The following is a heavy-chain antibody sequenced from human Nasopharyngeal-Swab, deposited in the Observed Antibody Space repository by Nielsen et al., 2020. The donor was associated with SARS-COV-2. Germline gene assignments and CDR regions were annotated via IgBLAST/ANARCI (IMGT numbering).Heavy chain of an antibody. Sequence: SAPTLVKPTQTLTLTCSFSGFSLTTSGMCVSWVRQPTGKTLEWPSLIDWADDKYYSTPLKTRLTISRDTSKNQVVLTMTDMDPVDTATYFCARTPPLDYHFDYWGQGALVTVSS. J-gene: IGHJ4*02. D-gene: IGHD3/OR15-3a*01. CDR3: ARTPPLDYHFDY. V-gene: IGHV2-70*18. CDR2: IDWADDK. CDR1: GFSLTTSGMC.